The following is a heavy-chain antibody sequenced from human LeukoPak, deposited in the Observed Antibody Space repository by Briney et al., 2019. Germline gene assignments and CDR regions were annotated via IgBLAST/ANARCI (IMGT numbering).Heavy chain of an antibody. J-gene: IGHJ5*02. D-gene: IGHD6-6*01. CDR3: ASSPGSSSLNWFDP. V-gene: IGHV4-34*01. CDR2: TNHSGST. CDR1: GGSFSGYY. Sequence: MASETLSLTCAVYGGSFSGYYWSWIRQPPGKGLEWIGETNHSGSTNYNPSLKSRVTISVDTSKNQFSLKLSSVTAADTAVYYCASSPGSSSLNWFDPWGQGTLVTVSS.